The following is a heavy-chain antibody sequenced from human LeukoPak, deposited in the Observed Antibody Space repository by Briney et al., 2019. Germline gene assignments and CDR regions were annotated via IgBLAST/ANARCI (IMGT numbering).Heavy chain of an antibody. Sequence: GGSLRLSCAASGFTFSSYSMNWVRQAPGKGLEWVSSISSSSSYIYYADSVKGRFTISRDNAKNSLCLQMNSLRAKDTAVYYCARDRQIVATTNYFDYWGQGTLVTVSS. CDR2: ISSSSSYI. D-gene: IGHD5-12*01. CDR1: GFTFSSYS. CDR3: ARDRQIVATTNYFDY. J-gene: IGHJ4*02. V-gene: IGHV3-21*01.